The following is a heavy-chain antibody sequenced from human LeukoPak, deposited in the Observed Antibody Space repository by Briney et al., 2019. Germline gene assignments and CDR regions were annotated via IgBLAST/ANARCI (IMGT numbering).Heavy chain of an antibody. CDR3: AKRQSQRDLYGMDV. V-gene: IGHV3-23*01. CDR1: VFTFSSYA. D-gene: IGHD1-1*01. CDR2: ISGSGGST. Sequence: GGSLRLSCAASVFTFSSYAMSCVRQAPGKGLEWVSAISGSGGSTYYADSVKGRFTISRDNSKNTLYLQMNSLRAEDTAVYYCAKRQSQRDLYGMDVWGQGTTVTVSS. J-gene: IGHJ6*02.